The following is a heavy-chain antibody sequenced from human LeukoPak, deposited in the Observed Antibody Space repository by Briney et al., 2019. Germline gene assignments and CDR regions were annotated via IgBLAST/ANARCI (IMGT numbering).Heavy chain of an antibody. CDR1: GGSISSYY. V-gene: IGHV4-59*01. CDR3: ARPGSSGWYVGAFDI. J-gene: IGHJ3*02. CDR2: IYYSGST. D-gene: IGHD6-19*01. Sequence: SETLSLTCTVSGGSISSYYWSWIRQPPGKGLGWIGYIYYSGSTNYNPSLKSRVTISVDTSKNQFSLKLSSVTAADTAVYYCARPGSSGWYVGAFDIWGQGTMVTVSS.